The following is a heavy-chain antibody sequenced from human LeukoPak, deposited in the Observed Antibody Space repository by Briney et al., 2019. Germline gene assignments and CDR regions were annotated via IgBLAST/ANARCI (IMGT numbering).Heavy chain of an antibody. CDR1: GYTFTSYD. V-gene: IGHV1-8*01. CDR2: MNPNSGNT. Sequence: ASVKVSCKASGYTFTSYDINWVRQATGQGLEWMGWMNPNSGNTGYAQKFQGRVTMTRNTSISTAYMELSSLRSEDTAVYYCARESSGGDTIAYWGQGTLVTVSS. D-gene: IGHD2-21*02. CDR3: ARESSGGDTIAY. J-gene: IGHJ4*02.